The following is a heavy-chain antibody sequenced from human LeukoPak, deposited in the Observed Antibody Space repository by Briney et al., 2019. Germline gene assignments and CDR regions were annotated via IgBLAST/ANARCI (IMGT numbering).Heavy chain of an antibody. J-gene: IGHJ4*02. V-gene: IGHV1-2*02. CDR1: GYTFTDDY. CDR3: ARIYTDYGVAFDY. D-gene: IGHD4-17*01. CDR2: INPNSGDT. Sequence: ASVKVSCKASGYTFTDDYVHWVRQAPGQGLEWMGWINPNSGDTDYPQKFQGRVTMTRDTSVSTAYMELSKLRSDDTAIYYCARIYTDYGVAFDYWGQGTLVTVSS.